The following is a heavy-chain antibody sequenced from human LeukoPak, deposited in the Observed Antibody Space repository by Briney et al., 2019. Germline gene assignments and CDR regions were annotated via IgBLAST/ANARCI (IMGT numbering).Heavy chain of an antibody. D-gene: IGHD1-26*01. J-gene: IGHJ4*02. Sequence: GGSLRLSCAASGFTFSSYSMNWVRQAPGKGLEWVSYISSSSSTIYYADSVKGRFTISRDNAKNSLYLQMNSLRAEDTAVYYCARGEVGATPRAIDYWGQGTLVTVSS. CDR3: ARGEVGATPRAIDY. CDR2: ISSSSSTI. CDR1: GFTFSSYS. V-gene: IGHV3-48*04.